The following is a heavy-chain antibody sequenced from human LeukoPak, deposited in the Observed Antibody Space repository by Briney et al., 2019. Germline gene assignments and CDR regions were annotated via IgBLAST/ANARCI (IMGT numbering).Heavy chain of an antibody. V-gene: IGHV3-7*01. D-gene: IGHD2-15*01. J-gene: IGHJ4*02. CDR2: IKQDGSEK. CDR3: ARDRDVVVVAATPVY. Sequence: PGGSLRLSCAASGFTFSSYWMSWVRQAPGKGLEWVANIKQDGSEKYYVDSVKGRFTVSRDNSKNTLYLQMNSLRAEDTAVYYCARDRDVVVVAATPVYWGQGTLVTVSS. CDR1: GFTFSSYW.